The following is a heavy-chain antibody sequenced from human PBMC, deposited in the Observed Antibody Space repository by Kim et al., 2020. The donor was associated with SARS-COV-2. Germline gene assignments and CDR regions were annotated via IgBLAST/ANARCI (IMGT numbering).Heavy chain of an antibody. CDR2: ISGRTHYT. J-gene: IGHJ1*01. D-gene: IGHD4-4*01. CDR1: GFAFSTFS. Sequence: GGSLRLSCAASGFAFSTFSMNWVRQVPGKGPEWVATISGRTHYTHYADSLKGRFTISRDDVKNLLFLQMDSLRDEDSAVYYCARDWSPNYLFARWCQGT. V-gene: IGHV3-21*06. CDR3: ARDWSPNYLFAR.